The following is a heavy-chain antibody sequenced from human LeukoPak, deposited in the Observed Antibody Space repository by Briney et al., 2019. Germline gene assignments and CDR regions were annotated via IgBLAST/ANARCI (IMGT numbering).Heavy chain of an antibody. V-gene: IGHV7-4-1*02. D-gene: IGHD3-3*01. CDR2: INTNTGNP. J-gene: IGHJ4*02. CDR1: GYTFTGYY. CDR3: ARGKGYYDFWSGYPHFDY. Sequence: ASVKVSCKASGYTFTGYYMHWVRQAPGQGLEWMGWINTNTGNPTYAQGFTGRFVFSLDTSVSTAYLQISSLKAEDTAVYYCARGKGYYDFWSGYPHFDYWGQGTLVTVSS.